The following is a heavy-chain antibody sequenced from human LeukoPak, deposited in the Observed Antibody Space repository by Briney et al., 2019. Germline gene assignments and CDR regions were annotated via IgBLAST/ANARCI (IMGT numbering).Heavy chain of an antibody. CDR1: GLTISRDS. Sequence: PGGSLRPSCAPSGLTISRDSMHWVRQAPGKGLVWVSRIYSDGITTHYAESVKGRFTISRDDAKNTVHLQMNSLRADDTAVYYCVPGGGFAYWGQGSLVTVSS. D-gene: IGHD4-23*01. CDR2: IYSDGITT. CDR3: VPGGGFAY. J-gene: IGHJ4*02. V-gene: IGHV3-74*01.